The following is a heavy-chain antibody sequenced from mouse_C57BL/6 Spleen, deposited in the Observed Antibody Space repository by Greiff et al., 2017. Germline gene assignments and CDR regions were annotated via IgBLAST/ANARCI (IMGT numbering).Heavy chain of an antibody. J-gene: IGHJ3*01. Sequence: QVQLKQPGAELVKPGASVKMSCKASGYTFTSYWITWVKQRPGQGLEWIGDIYPGSGSTNYNEKFKSKATLTVDTSSSTAYMQLSSLTSEDSAVYYCARRGDGNYLAWFAYWGQGTLVTVSA. CDR2: IYPGSGST. V-gene: IGHV1-55*01. D-gene: IGHD2-1*01. CDR3: ARRGDGNYLAWFAY. CDR1: GYTFTSYW.